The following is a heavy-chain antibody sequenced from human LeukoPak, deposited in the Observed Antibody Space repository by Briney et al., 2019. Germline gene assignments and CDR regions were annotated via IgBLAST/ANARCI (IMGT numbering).Heavy chain of an antibody. J-gene: IGHJ4*02. D-gene: IGHD3-16*01. CDR1: GFTFSDYY. CDR3: AGVARGGIDYFDY. Sequence: PGGSLRLSCAASGFTFSDYYMSWIRQAPGKGLEWVSYISSSGSSTYYADSVKGRFTISRDNSKNTLYLQMNSLRAEDTAVYYCAGVARGGIDYFDYWGQGTLVTVSS. CDR2: ISSSGSST. V-gene: IGHV3-11*01.